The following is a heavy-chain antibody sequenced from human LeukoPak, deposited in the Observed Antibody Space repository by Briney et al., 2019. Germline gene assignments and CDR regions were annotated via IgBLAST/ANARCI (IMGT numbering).Heavy chain of an antibody. V-gene: IGHV1-46*01. CDR2: INPSGGSA. CDR3: ARDRDTGDH. Sequence: ASVKVSCKASGYTFTIYYIHWVRQAPGQGLEWMGMINPSGGSATYAQKFQGRVTMTRDTSPSTVYMELSSLRSEATAVYYCARDRDTGDHRGQGTLVTVSS. D-gene: IGHD3-16*02. J-gene: IGHJ4*02. CDR1: GYTFTIYY.